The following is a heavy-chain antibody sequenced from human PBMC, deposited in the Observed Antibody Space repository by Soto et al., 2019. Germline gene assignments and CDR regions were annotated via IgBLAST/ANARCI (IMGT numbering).Heavy chain of an antibody. CDR1: GFTFSTYA. J-gene: IGHJ3*02. CDR2: ISNDGNI. Sequence: QVQLVESGGGVVQPGRSLRLSCAASGFTFSTYAMHWVRQAPGKGLEWVALISNDGNINADSVKGRFTISRDNSNNTLYLQMNDLRTEDTALYYCARDLGLAMMARRGFDIWGQGTMVTVSS. V-gene: IGHV3-30-3*01. D-gene: IGHD2-2*01. CDR3: ARDLGLAMMARRGFDI.